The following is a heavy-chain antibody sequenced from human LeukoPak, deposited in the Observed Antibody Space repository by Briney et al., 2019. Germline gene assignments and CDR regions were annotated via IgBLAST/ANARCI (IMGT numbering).Heavy chain of an antibody. V-gene: IGHV4-59*11. CDR1: GGSISSHY. D-gene: IGHD6-13*01. CDR2: IYYSGST. Sequence: SETLSLTCTVSGGSISSHYWSWIRQPPGKGLEWIGHIYYSGSTNYNPSLKSRVTISVDTSKNQFSLKLSSVTAADTAVYYCARVGGIAAHFDYWGQGTLVTVSS. J-gene: IGHJ4*02. CDR3: ARVGGIAAHFDY.